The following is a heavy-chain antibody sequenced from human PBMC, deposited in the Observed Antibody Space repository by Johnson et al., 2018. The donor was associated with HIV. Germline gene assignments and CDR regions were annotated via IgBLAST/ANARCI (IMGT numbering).Heavy chain of an antibody. CDR1: GFTFSSYA. V-gene: IGHV3-7*01. Sequence: VQLVESGGGVVQPGRSLRLSCAASGFTFSSYAMHWVRQAPGKGLEWVANIKQDGSEKYYVDSVKGRFTISRDNTKTTLFLQMNSLRAEDTAVYYCGCPVTTSDHDDAFDIWGQGTMVTVSS. CDR3: GCPVTTSDHDDAFDI. CDR2: IKQDGSEK. J-gene: IGHJ3*02. D-gene: IGHD4-11*01.